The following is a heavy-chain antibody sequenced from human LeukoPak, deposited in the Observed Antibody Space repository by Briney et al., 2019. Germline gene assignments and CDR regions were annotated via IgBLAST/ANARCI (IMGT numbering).Heavy chain of an antibody. CDR3: ARAYYHDSSGYYLFGRPQGMDV. D-gene: IGHD3-22*01. J-gene: IGHJ6*02. CDR1: GFTFSDYY. Sequence: KAAESLSLSCAASGFTFSDYYMSWIRQPPGKGLEWVPYISSSGSTIYYPDSVKGRFTISRDNAKNSLYLQMNSLRAEDTAVYYCARAYYHDSSGYYLFGRPQGMDVWGQGTTVTVSS. CDR2: ISSSGSTI. V-gene: IGHV3-11*01.